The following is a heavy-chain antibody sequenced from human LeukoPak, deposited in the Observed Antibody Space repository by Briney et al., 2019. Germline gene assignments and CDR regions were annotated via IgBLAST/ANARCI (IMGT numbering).Heavy chain of an antibody. CDR2: IWHDGSDK. D-gene: IGHD1-1*01. CDR3: ARWYK. Sequence: PGGSLRLSCVASGFSFSSYAMHWVRQAPGKGLEWVAVIWHDGSDKYYGDSVKGRFTLSRDNSKNTLFLQMNSLRVEDTAVYYCARWYKWGQGTLVTVSS. CDR1: GFSFSSYA. J-gene: IGHJ4*02. V-gene: IGHV3-33*03.